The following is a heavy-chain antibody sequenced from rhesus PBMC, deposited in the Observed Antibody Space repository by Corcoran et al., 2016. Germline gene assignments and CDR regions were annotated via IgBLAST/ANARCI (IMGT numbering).Heavy chain of an antibody. CDR2: INSGGTNT. V-gene: IGHV3S42*01. CDR1: GFTFSSYR. D-gene: IGHD5-12*01. J-gene: IGHJ5-2*02. CDR3: AKGKRMYTAYNSFDV. Sequence: EVQLVESGGGLAKPGGSLRLPCAASGFTFSSYRMNWVRQTPGKGLEGISAINSGGTNTYYADSVKGRFTISRDNSQNTLSLHMNSLRAEDTAVYFCAKGKRMYTAYNSFDVWGRGVLVTVSS.